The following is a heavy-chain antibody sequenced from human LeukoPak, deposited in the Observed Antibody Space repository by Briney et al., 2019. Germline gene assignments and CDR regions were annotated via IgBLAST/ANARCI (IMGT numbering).Heavy chain of an antibody. CDR1: GFTFDDYT. J-gene: IGHJ4*02. V-gene: IGHV3-43*01. D-gene: IGHD3-22*01. CDR2: IRWDGDST. CDR3: AKAHYYDTTSFDSAFWGTRSLDS. Sequence: GGSLRLSCAASGFTFDDYTMHGVRQAPGKGLEGVSLIRWDGDSTYYADSVKGRFTISRDNIKNSLFLEMNSLRTEDSALYYCAKAHYYDTTSFDSAFWGTRSLDSWGQGTLVTVSS.